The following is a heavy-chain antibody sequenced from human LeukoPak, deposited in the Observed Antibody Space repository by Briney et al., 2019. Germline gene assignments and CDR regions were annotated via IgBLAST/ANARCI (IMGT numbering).Heavy chain of an antibody. Sequence: GGSLRLSCAASGFSFSNYAMSWVRQAPGKGLEWVSAISGSGASTYYADSVKGRFTTSRDNSKNTLYLQMNSLRAEDTAVYYCAKDRGQYYYDSTGPVDYWGQGTLVTVSS. CDR3: AKDRGQYYYDSTGPVDY. D-gene: IGHD3-22*01. CDR1: GFSFSNYA. CDR2: ISGSGAST. V-gene: IGHV3-23*01. J-gene: IGHJ4*02.